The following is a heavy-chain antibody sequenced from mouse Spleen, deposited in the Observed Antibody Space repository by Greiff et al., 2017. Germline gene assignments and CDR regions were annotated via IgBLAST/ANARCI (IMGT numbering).Heavy chain of an antibody. V-gene: IGHV1-82*01. CDR1: GYAFSSSW. J-gene: IGHJ2*01. CDR3: AREGSLLSFDY. CDR2: IYPGDGDT. Sequence: QVQLKESGPELVKPGASVKISCKASGYAFSSSWMNWVKQRPGKGLEWIGRIYPGDGDTNYNGKFKGKATLTADKSSSTAYMQLSSLTSEDSAVYFCAREGSLLSFDYWGQGTTLTVSS.